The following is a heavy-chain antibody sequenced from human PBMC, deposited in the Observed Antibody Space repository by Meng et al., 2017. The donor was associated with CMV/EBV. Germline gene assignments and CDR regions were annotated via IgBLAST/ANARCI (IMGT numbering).Heavy chain of an antibody. J-gene: IGHJ6*02. V-gene: IGHV3-30-3*01. CDR2: ISYDGSNK. CDR3: ARSYCSSTSCYRAGDYYYGMDV. D-gene: IGHD2-2*02. Sequence: GSLRLSCAASGFTFSSYAMHWVRQAPGKGLEWVAVISYDGSNKYYADSVKGRFTISRDNSKNTLYLQMNSLRAEDTAVYYCARSYCSSTSCYRAGDYYYGMDVWGQGTTVTVSS. CDR1: GFTFSSYA.